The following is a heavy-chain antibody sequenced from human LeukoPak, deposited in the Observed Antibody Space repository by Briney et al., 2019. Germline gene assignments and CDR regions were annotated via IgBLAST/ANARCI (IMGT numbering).Heavy chain of an antibody. CDR3: ARDQQWLAPFDY. D-gene: IGHD6-19*01. J-gene: IGHJ4*02. V-gene: IGHV4-39*02. CDR2: MSYSGST. CDR1: GGSISSHDHY. Sequence: SETLSLTCIVSGGSISSHDHYWGWIRQPPGERLEWIGSMSYSGSTYYNLSLKSRITMSLDTSKNQLSLKLSSVTAADTAVYYCARDQQWLAPFDYWGQGTLVTVSS.